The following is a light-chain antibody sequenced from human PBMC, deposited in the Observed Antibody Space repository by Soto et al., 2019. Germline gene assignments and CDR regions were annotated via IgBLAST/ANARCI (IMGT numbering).Light chain of an antibody. V-gene: IGKV1-13*02. CDR2: YAS. CDR3: HHLNCSPRT. Sequence: AIPLTQSPSSLSASVGDRVTITCRASQGISSAFAWYQQKPGKAPKLLIDYASRLESVVPSRFRGSGSGTDFHPTTRSLQTEDFANYYSHHLNCSPRTFGQRTKVEIK. J-gene: IGKJ1*01. CDR1: QGISSA.